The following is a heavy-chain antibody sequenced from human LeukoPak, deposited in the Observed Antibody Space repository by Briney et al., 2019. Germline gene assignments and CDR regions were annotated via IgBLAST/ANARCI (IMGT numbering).Heavy chain of an antibody. CDR3: ARDSGSSGWDPTNFFDY. D-gene: IGHD6-19*01. CDR2: INPNSGGT. J-gene: IGHJ4*02. V-gene: IGHV1-2*02. Sequence: GASVKVSCKASGYTFTGYYMHWVRQAPGQGLEWMGWINPNSGGTNYAQKFQGRVTMTRDTSINTAYLELSRSDDTAVYYCARDSGSSGWDPTNFFDYWGQGTLVTVFS. CDR1: GYTFTGYY.